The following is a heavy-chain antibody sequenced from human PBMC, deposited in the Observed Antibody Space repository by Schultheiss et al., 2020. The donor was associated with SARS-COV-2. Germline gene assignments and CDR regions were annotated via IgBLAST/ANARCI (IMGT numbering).Heavy chain of an antibody. Sequence: SETLSLTCTVSGGSVSSGSYYWSWIRQPPGKGLEWIGYIYYSGSTNYNPSLKSRVTISVDTSKNQFSLKLSSVTAADTAVYYCAREVLLTGYSFYYYYGMDVWGQGTTVTVSS. CDR3: AREVLLTGYSFYYYYGMDV. CDR1: GGSVSSGSYY. CDR2: IYYSGST. D-gene: IGHD3-9*01. J-gene: IGHJ6*02. V-gene: IGHV4-61*01.